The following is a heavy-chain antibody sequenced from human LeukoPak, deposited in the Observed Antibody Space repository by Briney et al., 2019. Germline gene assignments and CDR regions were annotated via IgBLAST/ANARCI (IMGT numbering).Heavy chain of an antibody. CDR1: GFTFSDYY. CDR3: ARGSSGWYRGFDY. D-gene: IGHD6-19*01. V-gene: IGHV3-11*01. J-gene: IGHJ4*02. CDR2: IISSGNTI. Sequence: GGSLRLSCAASGFTFSDYYMSWIRQAPGKGLEWASYIISSGNTIYYSDSVKGRFTISRDNAKNSLYLQMNSLRAEDTAGYYCARGSSGWYRGFDYWGQGAQVTVCS.